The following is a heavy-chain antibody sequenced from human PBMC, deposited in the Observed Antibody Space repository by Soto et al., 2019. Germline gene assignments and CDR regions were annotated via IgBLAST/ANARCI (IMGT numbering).Heavy chain of an antibody. V-gene: IGHV4-59*01. CDR2: IYYSGST. Sequence: SETLSLTCTVSGGSISSYYWSWIRQPPGKGLEWIGCIYYSGSTNYNPSLKSRVTISVDTSKNQFSLKLSSVTAADTAVYYCARTGFRSSWYYFDYWGQGTLVTVSS. D-gene: IGHD6-13*01. CDR1: GGSISSYY. J-gene: IGHJ4*02. CDR3: ARTGFRSSWYYFDY.